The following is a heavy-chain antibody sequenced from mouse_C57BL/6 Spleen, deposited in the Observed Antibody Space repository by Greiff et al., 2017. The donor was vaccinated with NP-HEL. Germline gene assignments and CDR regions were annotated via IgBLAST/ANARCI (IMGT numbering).Heavy chain of an antibody. D-gene: IGHD1-1*02. Sequence: VQLQQSGAQLVKPGASVKISCKASGYAFSSYWMNWVKQRPGQGLAWIGQLYPGDGDTNYNGKFKGKATLTADKSSSTAYMPLSSLTSEDSAVYFCARTGGSYDDFEYWGQGTTRPGSS. J-gene: IGHJ2*01. V-gene: IGHV1-80*01. CDR3: ARTGGSYDDFEY. CDR1: GYAFSSYW. CDR2: LYPGDGDT.